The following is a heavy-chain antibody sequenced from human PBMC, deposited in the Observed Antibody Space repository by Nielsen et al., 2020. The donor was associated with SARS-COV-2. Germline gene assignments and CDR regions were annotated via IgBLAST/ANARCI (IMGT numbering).Heavy chain of an antibody. CDR1: GFTVSRNY. D-gene: IGHD3-10*01. V-gene: IGHV3-53*01. CDR3: ARGSGMGV. J-gene: IGHJ6*02. CDR2: IHEDGSS. Sequence: GGSLRLSCAASGFTVSRNYMSWVRQAPGKGLAWVSVIHEDGSSYYADSVQGRFTISRDNAKSSLFLQMNSLRADDTARYYCARGSGMGVWGQGTAVIVSS.